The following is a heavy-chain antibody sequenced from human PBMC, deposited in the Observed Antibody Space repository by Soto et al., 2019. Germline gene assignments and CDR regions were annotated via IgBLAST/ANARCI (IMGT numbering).Heavy chain of an antibody. Sequence: QVQLVQSGAEEKKPGASVKVSCKASGYPFSNYAMHWVRQAPGQGLEWMGWINAGNGNSKYSQKFQGRVTITRDTSANTAYMELDSLSSEDTAVYYCATTTYCSSSTCYQWYGMDVWGQGTTVTFSS. CDR1: GYPFSNYA. CDR2: INAGNGNS. D-gene: IGHD2-2*01. CDR3: ATTTYCSSSTCYQWYGMDV. V-gene: IGHV1-3*05. J-gene: IGHJ6*02.